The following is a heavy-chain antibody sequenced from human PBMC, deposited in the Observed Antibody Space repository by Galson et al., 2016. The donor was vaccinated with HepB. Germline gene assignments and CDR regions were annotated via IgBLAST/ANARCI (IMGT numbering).Heavy chain of an antibody. CDR3: ARTPVYGDFDY. CDR1: GFTFDDYA. Sequence: SLRLSCAASGFTFDDYAIHWVRQAQGKGLEWVSGISWNSGIIGYADSVKGRFTISRDNAKNSLYLQMNSLRAEDTAMYYCARTPVYGDFDYWGQGTLVTVSS. D-gene: IGHD4-17*01. J-gene: IGHJ4*02. CDR2: ISWNSGII. V-gene: IGHV3-9*01.